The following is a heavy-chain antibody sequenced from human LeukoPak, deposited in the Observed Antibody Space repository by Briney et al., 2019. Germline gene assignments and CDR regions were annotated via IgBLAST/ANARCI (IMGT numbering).Heavy chain of an antibody. Sequence: GGSLRLSCAASGFTFSCCAIHWIRQAPGRGLEWVAVIWNDGSNKYYVDSMKGRFTVSRDNSKNTLYLQMNSLRAEDTAVYYCARDYPLSINGGYFDSLDYWGQGTLVTVSS. D-gene: IGHD3-9*01. CDR1: GFTFSCCA. V-gene: IGHV3-33*01. J-gene: IGHJ4*02. CDR3: ARDYPLSINGGYFDSLDY. CDR2: IWNDGSNK.